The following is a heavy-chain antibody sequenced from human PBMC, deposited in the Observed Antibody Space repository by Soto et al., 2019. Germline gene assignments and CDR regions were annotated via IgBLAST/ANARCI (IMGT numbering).Heavy chain of an antibody. CDR1: GYTFTSYC. J-gene: IGHJ5*02. CDR3: AMHTKTGTTVVDP. D-gene: IGHD1-1*01. CDR2: ISAYNGNT. Sequence: ASVKVSCKASGYTFTSYCISWVRQAPGQGLEWMGWISAYNGNTNYAQKLQGRVTMTTDTSTSTAYMELRSLRSDDTAVYYCAMHTKTGTTVVDPWGQGTLVTVSS. V-gene: IGHV1-18*01.